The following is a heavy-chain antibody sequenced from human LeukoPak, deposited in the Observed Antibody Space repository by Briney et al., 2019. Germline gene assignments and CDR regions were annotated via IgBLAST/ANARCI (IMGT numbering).Heavy chain of an antibody. Sequence: GGSLRLSCAASGFTFDDYGMSWVRQAPGKGLEWVSGINWNGGSKGYADSVKGRFTISRDNAKNSLYLQMNSLRAEDTALYYCARDRPNYDFWSGYYLSYYCYMDVWGKGTTVTVSS. CDR1: GFTFDDYG. J-gene: IGHJ6*03. CDR3: ARDRPNYDFWSGYYLSYYCYMDV. CDR2: INWNGGSK. V-gene: IGHV3-20*04. D-gene: IGHD3-3*01.